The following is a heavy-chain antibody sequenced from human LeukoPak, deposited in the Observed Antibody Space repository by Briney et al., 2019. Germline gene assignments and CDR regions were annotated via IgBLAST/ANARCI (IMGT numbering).Heavy chain of an antibody. D-gene: IGHD6-19*01. Sequence: PSETLSLTCAVSGYSISSGYYWGWIRQPPVKGLEWIGSIYHSGSTYYNPSLKSRVTISVDTSKNQFSLKLSSVTAADTAVYYCAIPLAVAGVILSWYFDLWGRGTLVTVSS. CDR3: AIPLAVAGVILSWYFDL. V-gene: IGHV4-38-2*01. CDR2: IYHSGST. J-gene: IGHJ2*01. CDR1: GYSISSGYY.